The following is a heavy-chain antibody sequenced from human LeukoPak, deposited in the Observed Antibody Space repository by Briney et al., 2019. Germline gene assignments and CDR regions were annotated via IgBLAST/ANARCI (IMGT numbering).Heavy chain of an antibody. D-gene: IGHD3-10*01. V-gene: IGHV4-59*01. CDR1: GGSISSYY. J-gene: IGHJ4*02. CDR3: ASSSPFDY. Sequence: KSSETLSLTCTVSGGSISSYYWSWIRQPPGKGLEWIGYIYYSGSTNYNPSLKSRVTISVDTSKNQFSLKLSSVTAADTAVYYCASSSPFDYWGQGTLVTVSS. CDR2: IYYSGST.